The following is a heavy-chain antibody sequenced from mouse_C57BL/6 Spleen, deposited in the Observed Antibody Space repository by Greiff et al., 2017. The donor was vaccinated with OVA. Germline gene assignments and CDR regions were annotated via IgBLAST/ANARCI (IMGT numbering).Heavy chain of an antibody. Sequence: QVQLQQPGAELVKPGASVKLSCKASGYTFTSYWMHWVKQRPGQGLEWIGMIHPNSGSTNYNEKFKSKATLTVDKSSSTAYMQLSSLTSEDSAVYYCARSPLGYGSSYYAMDYWGQGTSVTVSS. J-gene: IGHJ4*01. CDR2: IHPNSGST. V-gene: IGHV1-64*01. D-gene: IGHD1-1*01. CDR3: ARSPLGYGSSYYAMDY. CDR1: GYTFTSYW.